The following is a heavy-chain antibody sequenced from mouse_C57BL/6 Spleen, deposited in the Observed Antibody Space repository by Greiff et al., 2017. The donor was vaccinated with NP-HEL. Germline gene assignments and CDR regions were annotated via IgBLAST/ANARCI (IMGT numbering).Heavy chain of an antibody. V-gene: IGHV5-17*01. Sequence: HRVESGGGLVKPGGSLKLSCAASGFTFSDYGMHWVRQAPEKGLEWVAYISSGSSTIYYADTVKDRITISRDNSKNTLFLKKTSLRSEDRAMYYCARHGSSYYFDYWGQGTTLTVSS. CDR3: ARHGSSYYFDY. CDR1: GFTFSDYG. J-gene: IGHJ2*01. CDR2: ISSGSSTI. D-gene: IGHD1-1*01.